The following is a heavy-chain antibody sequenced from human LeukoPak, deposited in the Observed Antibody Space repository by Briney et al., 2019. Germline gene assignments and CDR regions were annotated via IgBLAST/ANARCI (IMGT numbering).Heavy chain of an antibody. Sequence: GGSLRLSCIASGFTVSSTYMSWVRQAPGKGLEWVSVIYSGGTTYYADSVKGRFTISRDNSKNTLYLQMNSLRAEDTAVYYCARGRGYSQSNWVDPWGQGIMVTVSA. CDR3: ARGRGYSQSNWVDP. CDR2: IYSGGTT. J-gene: IGHJ5*02. D-gene: IGHD5-18*01. CDR1: GFTVSSTY. V-gene: IGHV3-53*01.